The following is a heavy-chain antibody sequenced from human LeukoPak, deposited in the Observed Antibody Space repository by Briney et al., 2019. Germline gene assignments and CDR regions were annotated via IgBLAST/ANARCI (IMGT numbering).Heavy chain of an antibody. CDR2: ISYDGSNK. D-gene: IGHD1-26*01. V-gene: IGHV3-30*18. J-gene: IGHJ6*02. Sequence: GRSLRLSCAASGFTFSSYGMHWVRQAPGKGLEWVAVISYDGSNKYYADSVKGRFTISRDNSKNTLYLQMNSLRAEDTAVYYCAKDSPWDNYYYGMDVWGQGTTVTVSS. CDR3: AKDSPWDNYYYGMDV. CDR1: GFTFSSYG.